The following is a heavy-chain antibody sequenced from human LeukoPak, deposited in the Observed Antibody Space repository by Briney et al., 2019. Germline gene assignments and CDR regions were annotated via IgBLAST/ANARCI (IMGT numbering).Heavy chain of an antibody. J-gene: IGHJ4*02. CDR1: GFTFSSYA. V-gene: IGHV3-30*01. CDR3: ARALWCSGGSCYSAVLDY. CDR2: ISYDGSNK. Sequence: GGSLRLSCAASGFTFSSYAMHWVRQAPGKGLEWVAVISYDGSNKYYADSVKGRFTISRDNSKNTPYLQMNSLRAEDTAVYYCARALWCSGGSCYSAVLDYWGQGTLVTVSS. D-gene: IGHD2-15*01.